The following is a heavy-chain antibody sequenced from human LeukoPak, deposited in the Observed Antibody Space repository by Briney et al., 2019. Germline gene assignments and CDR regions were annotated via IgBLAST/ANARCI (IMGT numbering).Heavy chain of an antibody. CDR2: IYTSGST. D-gene: IGHD6-19*01. V-gene: IGHV4-4*07. CDR1: GGSISSYY. Sequence: PSETLSLTCTASGGSISSYYWSWIRQPAGKGLEWIGRIYTSGSTNYNPSLTSRVTMSVDTSKNQFSLKLSSVTAADTAVYCCARYGGGWYGNNWFDPWGQGTLVTVSS. CDR3: ARYGGGWYGNNWFDP. J-gene: IGHJ5*02.